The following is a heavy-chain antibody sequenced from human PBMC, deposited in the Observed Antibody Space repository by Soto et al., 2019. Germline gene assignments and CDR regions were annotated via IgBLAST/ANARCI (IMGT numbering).Heavy chain of an antibody. CDR3: ARPDGEWLAGNYFDY. D-gene: IGHD6-19*01. CDR1: GYTFTSYA. J-gene: IGHJ4*02. CDR2: INAGNGNT. V-gene: IGHV1-3*01. Sequence: ASVKVSCKASGYTFTSYAMHWVRQAPGQRLEWMGWINAGNGNTKYSQKFQGRVTITRDTSESTAYMELSSLRSEDTAVYYCARPDGEWLAGNYFDYWGQGTLVTVSS.